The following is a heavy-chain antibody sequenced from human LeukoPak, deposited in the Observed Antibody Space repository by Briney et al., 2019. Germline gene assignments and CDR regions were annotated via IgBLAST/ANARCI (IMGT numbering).Heavy chain of an antibody. CDR3: ARVGRYYYDSSGYYH. D-gene: IGHD3-22*01. J-gene: IGHJ5*02. CDR2: IKQDGSEK. V-gene: IGHV3-7*01. Sequence: PGGSLRLSCAASGFTFSNYWVSWVRQAPGKGLEWVANIKQDGSEKYYVDSVKGRFTISRDNAKNSLYLQMNSLRAEDTAVYYCARVGRYYYDSSGYYHWGQGTLVTVSS. CDR1: GFTFSNYW.